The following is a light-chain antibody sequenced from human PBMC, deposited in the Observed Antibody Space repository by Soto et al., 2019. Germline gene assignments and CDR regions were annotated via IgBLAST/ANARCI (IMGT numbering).Light chain of an antibody. CDR2: AAS. CDR1: QGISSY. J-gene: IGKJ1*01. Sequence: IRMTQSPSSFSASTGDRVTITCRASQGISSYLAWYQQKPGKAPKLLIYAASTLQSGVPSRFSGSGSGTDFTLTISCLQSEDFATYYCQQYYSYPPTFGQGTKV. CDR3: QQYYSYPPT. V-gene: IGKV1-8*01.